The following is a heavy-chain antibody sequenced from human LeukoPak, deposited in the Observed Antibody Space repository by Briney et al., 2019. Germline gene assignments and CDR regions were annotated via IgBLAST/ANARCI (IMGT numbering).Heavy chain of an antibody. J-gene: IGHJ4*02. CDR1: GFTFSSYS. V-gene: IGHV3-21*01. Sequence: GGSLRLSCAASGFTFSSYSMNWVRQAPGKGLEWVSSISSSSSYIYYADSVKGRFTISRDNAKNSLYLQMNSLRAEDTAVYYCARARSYYDSSGYSGVYFDYWGQGTLVTVSS. CDR2: ISSSSSYI. D-gene: IGHD3-22*01. CDR3: ARARSYYDSSGYSGVYFDY.